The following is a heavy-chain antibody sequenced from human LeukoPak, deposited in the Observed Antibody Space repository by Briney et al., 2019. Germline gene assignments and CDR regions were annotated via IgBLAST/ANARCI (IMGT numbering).Heavy chain of an antibody. Sequence: GASVKVSCKASGYTFTSYGISWVRQAPGQGLEWMGWISAYNGNTNYAQKLQGRVTMTTDTSTSTAYMELRSLRSDDTAVYYCARDALPDSSGYNLPSCWGQGTLVTVSS. D-gene: IGHD3-22*01. V-gene: IGHV1-18*01. J-gene: IGHJ4*02. CDR3: ARDALPDSSGYNLPSC. CDR2: ISAYNGNT. CDR1: GYTFTSYG.